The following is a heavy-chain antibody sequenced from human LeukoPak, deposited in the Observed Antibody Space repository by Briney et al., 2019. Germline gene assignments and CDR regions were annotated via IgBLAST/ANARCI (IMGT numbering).Heavy chain of an antibody. Sequence: GGSLRLSCAASGFTFSGYSMNWVRQAPGKGLEWVSSISSSSSYIYYADSVKGRFTISRDNAKNSLYLQMNSLRAEDTAVYYCARDLRRRRFDYWGQGTLVTVSS. CDR2: ISSSSSYI. J-gene: IGHJ4*02. CDR1: GFTFSGYS. CDR3: ARDLRRRRFDY. V-gene: IGHV3-21*01.